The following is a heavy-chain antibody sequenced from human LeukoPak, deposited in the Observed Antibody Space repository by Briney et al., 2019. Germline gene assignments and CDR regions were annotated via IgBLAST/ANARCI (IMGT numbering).Heavy chain of an antibody. V-gene: IGHV4-39*01. J-gene: IGHJ4*02. CDR3: ASRIAVAGTAFDY. Sequence: PSETLSLTCTVSGGSISSSSYYWGWIRQPPWKGLEWIGSIYYSGSTYYNPSLKSRVTISVDTSKNQFSLKLSSVTAADTAVYYCASRIAVAGTAFDYWGQGTLVTVSS. CDR2: IYYSGST. D-gene: IGHD6-19*01. CDR1: GGSISSSSYY.